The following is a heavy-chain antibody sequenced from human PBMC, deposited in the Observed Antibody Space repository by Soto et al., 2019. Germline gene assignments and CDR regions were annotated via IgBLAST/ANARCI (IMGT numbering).Heavy chain of an antibody. J-gene: IGHJ5*02. D-gene: IGHD2-15*01. Sequence: SETLSLTCTVSGGSISSYYWSWIRQPPGKGLEWIGYIYYSGSTNYNPSLKSRVTISVDTSKNQFSLKLSSVTAADTAVYYCARGVDIVVVVAANPWFDPWGQGTLVTVSS. V-gene: IGHV4-59*01. CDR2: IYYSGST. CDR3: ARGVDIVVVVAANPWFDP. CDR1: GGSISSYY.